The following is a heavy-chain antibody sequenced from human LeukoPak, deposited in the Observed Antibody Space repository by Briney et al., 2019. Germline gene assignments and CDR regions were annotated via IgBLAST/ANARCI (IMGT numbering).Heavy chain of an antibody. CDR1: GFTFSSYG. CDR2: ISYDGSNK. CDR3: AKDHNSSGWYFDY. V-gene: IGHV3-30*18. J-gene: IGHJ4*02. Sequence: PGRSLRLSCAASGFTFSSYGMHWVRRAPGKGLEWVAIISYDGSNKYYADSVKGRFTISRDNSKNTLYLQMNSLRAEDTAVYYCAKDHNSSGWYFDYWGQGTLVTVSS. D-gene: IGHD6-19*01.